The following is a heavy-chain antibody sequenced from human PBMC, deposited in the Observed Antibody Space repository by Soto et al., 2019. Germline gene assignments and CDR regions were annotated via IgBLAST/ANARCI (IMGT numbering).Heavy chain of an antibody. D-gene: IGHD2-8*01. CDR1: GFTFSSYA. V-gene: IGHV3-23*01. Sequence: EVQLLESGGGLVQPGGSLRLSCAASGFTFSSYAMSWVRQAPGKGLEWVSAISGSGGSTYYADSVKGRFTISRDNSKNTLYLQMNSLRAEDTAVYYCAKLTYCTNGVCYRLYYYYGMDFWGQGTTVTVSS. CDR2: ISGSGGST. CDR3: AKLTYCTNGVCYRLYYYYGMDF. J-gene: IGHJ6*02.